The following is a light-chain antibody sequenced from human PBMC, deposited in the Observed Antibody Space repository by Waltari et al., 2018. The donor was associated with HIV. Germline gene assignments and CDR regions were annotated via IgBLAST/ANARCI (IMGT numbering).Light chain of an antibody. CDR1: QTISSW. J-gene: IGKJ1*01. Sequence: DIQMTQPPSTLSAPVGDRVTITCRASQTISSWLAWYQQKPGKAPKLLIYKASTLESGVPSRFSGSGSGTEFTLTISSLQPDDFATYYCQQYNSFTWTFGQGTKVEIK. V-gene: IGKV1-5*03. CDR2: KAS. CDR3: QQYNSFTWT.